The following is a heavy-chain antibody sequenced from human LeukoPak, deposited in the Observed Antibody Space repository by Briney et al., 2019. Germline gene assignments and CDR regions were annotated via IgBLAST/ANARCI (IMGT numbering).Heavy chain of an antibody. CDR1: GGSISSSSYY. V-gene: IGHV4-39*01. Sequence: PSETLSLTCTVSGGSISSSSYYWGWIRQPPGKGLEWIGSIYYSGSTCYNPSLKSRVTISVDTSKNQFSLKLSSVTAADTAVYYCARHRAYSSSSPFDYWGQGTLVTVSS. D-gene: IGHD6-6*01. CDR3: ARHRAYSSSSPFDY. CDR2: IYYSGST. J-gene: IGHJ4*02.